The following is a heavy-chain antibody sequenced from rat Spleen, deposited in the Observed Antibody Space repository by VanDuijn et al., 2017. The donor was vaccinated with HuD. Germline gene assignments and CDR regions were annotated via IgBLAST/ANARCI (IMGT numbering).Heavy chain of an antibody. V-gene: IGHV2-45*01. CDR3: AREGNSGVMDV. D-gene: IGHD1-10*01. CDR2: MWSGGTA. J-gene: IGHJ4*01. Sequence: QVQLMESGPGLVQPSETLSLTCTVSGFSLTRYNVHWFRQPPGKGLEWMGIMWSGGTADYNSALKSRLSISRDISKNQVFLEMNSLQAEDVATYYCAREGNSGVMDVWGQGTSVTVSS. CDR1: GFSLTRYN.